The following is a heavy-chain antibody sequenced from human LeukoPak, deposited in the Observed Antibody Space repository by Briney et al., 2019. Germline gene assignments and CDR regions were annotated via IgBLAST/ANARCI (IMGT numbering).Heavy chain of an antibody. V-gene: IGHV3-20*04. CDR1: GFTFSSYA. J-gene: IGHJ4*02. CDR3: ARFGGHPDY. D-gene: IGHD3-16*01. CDR2: INWNGGGT. Sequence: GGSLRLSCAASGFTFSSYAMSWVRQAPGKGLEWVSGINWNGGGTAYAGSLKGRFTISRDNAKNSLYLQMNSLRAEDTAAYYCARFGGHPDYWGQGTLVTVSS.